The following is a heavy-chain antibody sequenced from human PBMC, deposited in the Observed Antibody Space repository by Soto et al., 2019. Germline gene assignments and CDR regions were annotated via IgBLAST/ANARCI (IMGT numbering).Heavy chain of an antibody. J-gene: IGHJ4*02. Sequence: QITLKESGPTQVKPTQTLTLTCTVSGFSLSTIGVGVGWIRQPPGKALEWLALIFWNDDKRYSPSLRTRLTTTKNTSKNQVVLTMTNMDPVDTATYSCAPTPGSSGWAIMDYWGQGTLVTVSS. CDR3: APTPGSSGWAIMDY. V-gene: IGHV2-5*01. CDR2: IFWNDDK. CDR1: GFSLSTIGVG. D-gene: IGHD6-19*01.